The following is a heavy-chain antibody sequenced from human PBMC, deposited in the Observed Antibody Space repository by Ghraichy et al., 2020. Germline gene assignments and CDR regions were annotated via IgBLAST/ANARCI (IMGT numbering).Heavy chain of an antibody. Sequence: GGSLRLSCAASGFTFSSYAMSWVRQAPGKGLEWVSAISGSGGSTYYADSVKGRFTISRDNSKNTLYLQMNSLRAEDTAVYYCAKVREIRGYVWGSYDYWGQGTLVTVSS. J-gene: IGHJ4*02. V-gene: IGHV3-23*01. D-gene: IGHD3-16*01. CDR3: AKVREIRGYVWGSYDY. CDR2: ISGSGGST. CDR1: GFTFSSYA.